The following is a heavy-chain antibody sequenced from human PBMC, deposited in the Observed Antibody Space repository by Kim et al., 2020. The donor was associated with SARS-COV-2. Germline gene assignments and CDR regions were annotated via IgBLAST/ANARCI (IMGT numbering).Heavy chain of an antibody. D-gene: IGHD6-13*01. J-gene: IGHJ4*02. V-gene: IGHV4-39*01. Sequence: SETLSLTCTFSGGSISSSSYYWGWIRQPPGKGLEWIGSIYYSGSTYYNPSLKSRVTISVDTSKNQFSLKLSSVTAADTAVYYCARGQQLVPFDYWGQGTLVTVSS. CDR2: IYYSGST. CDR3: ARGQQLVPFDY. CDR1: GGSISSSSYY.